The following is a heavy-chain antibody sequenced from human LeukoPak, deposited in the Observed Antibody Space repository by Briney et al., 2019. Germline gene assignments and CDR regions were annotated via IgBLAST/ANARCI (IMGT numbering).Heavy chain of an antibody. J-gene: IGHJ4*02. CDR3: ARDLCWGCFDD. CDR1: GFTFSSYG. Sequence: GGSLRLSCAASGFTFSSYGMIWVRHAPGKGLEWVSAITSSGGSTYYGDSVKGRFTISRDNSRNTLYLQMNSLRVDDTAVYYCARDLCWGCFDDWGQGNLVTVSS. V-gene: IGHV3-23*01. CDR2: ITSSGGST. D-gene: IGHD3-10*02.